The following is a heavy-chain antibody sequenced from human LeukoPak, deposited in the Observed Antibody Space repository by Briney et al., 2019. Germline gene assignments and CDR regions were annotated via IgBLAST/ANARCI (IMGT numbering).Heavy chain of an antibody. CDR3: ARGPEPGSGSYKNWFDP. Sequence: ASVKVSCKASGYTFTSYGISWVRQAPGQGLEWMGWISAYNGNTNYAQKLQGRVTMTTDTSTSTAHMELRSLRSDDTAVYYCARGPEPGSGSYKNWFDPWGQGTLVTVSS. V-gene: IGHV1-18*04. CDR2: ISAYNGNT. D-gene: IGHD3-10*01. J-gene: IGHJ5*02. CDR1: GYTFTSYG.